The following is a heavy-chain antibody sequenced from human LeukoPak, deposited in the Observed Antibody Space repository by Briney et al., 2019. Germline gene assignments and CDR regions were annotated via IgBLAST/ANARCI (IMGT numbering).Heavy chain of an antibody. Sequence: ASETLSLTCVVYGGSFSGYYWSWIRQPPGKGLEWIGEINHSGSTNYNPSLKSRVTISVDTSKNQFSLKLSSVTAADTAVYYCAREVSGTYYYGSGSYQIDYWGQGTLVTLSS. V-gene: IGHV4-34*01. D-gene: IGHD3-10*01. CDR3: AREVSGTYYYGSGSYQIDY. CDR1: GGSFSGYY. CDR2: INHSGST. J-gene: IGHJ4*02.